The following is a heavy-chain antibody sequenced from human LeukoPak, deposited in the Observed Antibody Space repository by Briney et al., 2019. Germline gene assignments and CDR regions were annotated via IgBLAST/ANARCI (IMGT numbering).Heavy chain of an antibody. CDR2: INHSGST. CDR1: GGSFSGYY. J-gene: IGHJ4*02. V-gene: IGHV4-34*01. Sequence: PSETPSLTCAVYGGSFSGYYWSWIRQPPGKGLEWIGEINHSGSTNYNPPPKSRVTISADTSKNQFSLKLSSVTAADTAVYYCARKRTGDQGYYFDYWGQGTLVTVSS. D-gene: IGHD1-1*01. CDR3: ARKRTGDQGYYFDY.